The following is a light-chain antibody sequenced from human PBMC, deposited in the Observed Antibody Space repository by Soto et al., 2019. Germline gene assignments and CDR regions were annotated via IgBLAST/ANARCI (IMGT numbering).Light chain of an antibody. CDR3: QSYDSSLSGWV. CDR2: GNS. CDR1: SSNIGAGYD. Sequence: QSVLTQPPSVSGAPGQRVTISCTGSSSNIGAGYDVHWYQHLPGTAPKLLIYGNSNRPSGVPDRFSGSKSGTSASLAITGLQAEDEADYDCQSYDSSLSGWVFGGGTKLTVL. J-gene: IGLJ3*02. V-gene: IGLV1-40*01.